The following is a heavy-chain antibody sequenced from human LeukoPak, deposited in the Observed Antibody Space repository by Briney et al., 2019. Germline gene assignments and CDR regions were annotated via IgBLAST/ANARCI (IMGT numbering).Heavy chain of an antibody. J-gene: IGHJ4*02. V-gene: IGHV3-7*01. Sequence: GGSLRLSCAASGFTFSSYWMSWVRQAPGKGLEWVANIKQDGSEKYYVNSVKRRFTISRDNAKDSLYLQMNSLRAEDTAVYYCAKHHMVRGVIGYWGQGTLVTVSS. CDR3: AKHHMVRGVIGY. CDR1: GFTFSSYW. CDR2: IKQDGSEK. D-gene: IGHD3-10*01.